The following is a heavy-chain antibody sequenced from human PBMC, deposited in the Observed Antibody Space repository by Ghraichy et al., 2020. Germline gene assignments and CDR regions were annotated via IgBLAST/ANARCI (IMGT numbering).Heavy chain of an antibody. Sequence: SETLSLTCAVSGYSISSGYYWGWIRQPPGKGLEWIGSIYHSGSTYYNPCLKSRVTISVDTSKNQFSLKLSSVTAADTAVYYCAGSIAAPNDINYYYGMDVWGQGTTVTVSS. D-gene: IGHD6-6*01. CDR2: IYHSGST. CDR3: AGSIAAPNDINYYYGMDV. CDR1: GYSISSGYY. J-gene: IGHJ6*02. V-gene: IGHV4-38-2*01.